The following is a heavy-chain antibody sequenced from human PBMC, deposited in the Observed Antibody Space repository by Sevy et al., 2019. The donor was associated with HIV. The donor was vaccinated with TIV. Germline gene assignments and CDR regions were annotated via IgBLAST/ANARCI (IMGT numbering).Heavy chain of an antibody. J-gene: IGHJ4*02. CDR3: ARQPAGGEDYFDY. CDR2: IYPRDSDT. CDR1: GYSFANYW. Sequence: GESLKISCKGSGYSFANYWIGWVRQMPGKGLEWMGIIYPRDSDTRYSPSFQGQFTISAVKSITTAYLQWSSLKASDTAMNYCARQPAGGEDYFDYWGQGTLVTVSS. D-gene: IGHD3-10*01. V-gene: IGHV5-51*01.